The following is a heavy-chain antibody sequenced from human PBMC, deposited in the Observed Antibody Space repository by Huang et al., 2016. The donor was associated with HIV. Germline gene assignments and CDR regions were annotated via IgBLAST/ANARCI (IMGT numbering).Heavy chain of an antibody. CDR3: AKDREDSAYQLDY. D-gene: IGHD5-12*01. J-gene: IGHJ4*02. Sequence: QVQLVESGGGVVQPGRSLRLSCAASGFTFSSYGGHWFRQARGKGLEWVAAISYEGSYQDESDSVKGRFTIARDDSQNTLYLQMSSLRDEDTAVYFCAKDREDSAYQLDYWGQGTRVTVSS. V-gene: IGHV3-30*18. CDR2: ISYEGSYQ. CDR1: GFTFSSYG.